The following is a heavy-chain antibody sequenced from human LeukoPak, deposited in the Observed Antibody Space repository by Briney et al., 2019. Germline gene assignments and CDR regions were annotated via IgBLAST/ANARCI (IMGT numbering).Heavy chain of an antibody. J-gene: IGHJ4*02. D-gene: IGHD3-10*01. Sequence: PSETLSLTCAVSGASIITGSPYWGWIRQSPGKGPEWIGTVYYSGSIYYNPSLKSRVTLSVDTSKNQFSLRPTSVTASDTAVYFCARHRGSGSSSIPFDYWGQGTLVTVSS. V-gene: IGHV4-39*01. CDR2: VYYSGSI. CDR1: GASIITGSPY. CDR3: ARHRGSGSSSIPFDY.